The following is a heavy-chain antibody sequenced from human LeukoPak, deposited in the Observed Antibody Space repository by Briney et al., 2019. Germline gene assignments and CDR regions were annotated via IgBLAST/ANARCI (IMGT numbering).Heavy chain of an antibody. CDR2: INHSGST. CDR1: GGSFSGYY. D-gene: IGHD3-9*01. Sequence: PSETLSLTCAVYGGSFSGYYWSWIRQPPGKGLEWIGEINHSGSTNYNPSLKSRVTISVDTSKNQFSLKLSSVTAADTAVYYCARRAIRYFDWLTSRQGVVSPFDYWGQGTLVTVSS. J-gene: IGHJ4*02. CDR3: ARRAIRYFDWLTSRQGVVSPFDY. V-gene: IGHV4-34*01.